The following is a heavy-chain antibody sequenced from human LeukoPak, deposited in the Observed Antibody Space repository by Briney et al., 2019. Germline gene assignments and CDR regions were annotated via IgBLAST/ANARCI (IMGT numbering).Heavy chain of an antibody. J-gene: IGHJ4*02. Sequence: AGTLTLSCAASGCSFDDYAMYWVRQAPRPGLERVSVSNWSGDSRGYADSVKGRFTVYRDNAKNSLHLQMNSLRAEDMALYYCAKGGVEMATINLLDYWGQGTLVTVSS. CDR2: SNWSGDSR. D-gene: IGHD5-24*01. CDR3: AKGGVEMATINLLDY. CDR1: GCSFDDYA. V-gene: IGHV3-20*04.